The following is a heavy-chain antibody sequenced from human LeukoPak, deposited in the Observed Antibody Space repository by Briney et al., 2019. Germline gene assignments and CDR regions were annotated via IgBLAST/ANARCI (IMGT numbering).Heavy chain of an antibody. CDR1: GFTFYSYA. CDR3: VRNAASDFYYYMGV. Sequence: GGSLRLSCVASGFTFYSYAMGWVRQSPGRGLEFVSAISNYGHKTSYTDSVRGRFTISRDNSKNTVYLQMSSLRAEDTGIYYCVRNAASDFYYYMGVWGRGTTLIVS. CDR2: ISNYGHKT. V-gene: IGHV3-23*01. D-gene: IGHD6-25*01. J-gene: IGHJ6*03.